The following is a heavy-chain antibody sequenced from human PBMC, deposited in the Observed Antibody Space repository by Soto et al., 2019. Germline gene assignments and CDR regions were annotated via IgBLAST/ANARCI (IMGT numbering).Heavy chain of an antibody. CDR3: ASGDYDFWSGPGGGMDV. Sequence: QVQLVQSGAEVKKPGSSVKVSCKASGGTFSSYAISWVRQAPGQGLEWMGGIIPIFGTANYAQKCQGRVTITADESTGTAYMELSSLRSEDTAVYYCASGDYDFWSGPGGGMDVWGQGTTVTVSS. CDR1: GGTFSSYA. D-gene: IGHD3-3*01. V-gene: IGHV1-69*12. CDR2: IIPIFGTA. J-gene: IGHJ6*02.